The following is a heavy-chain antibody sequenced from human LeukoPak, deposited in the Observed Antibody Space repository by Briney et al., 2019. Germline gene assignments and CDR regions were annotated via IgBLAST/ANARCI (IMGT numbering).Heavy chain of an antibody. CDR1: GFTFSSYS. CDR3: XXXXXTXXGGV. V-gene: IGHV3-21*01. J-gene: IGHJ6*04. CDR2: ISSSSSYI. Sequence: GSLXXXCAASGFTFSSYSMNWVRQAPGKGLEWVSSISSSSSYIYYADSVKGRFNISRENAKNSLYLQMNSLRAEDTAVYYXXXXXXTXXGGVWGKGTTXTISS. D-gene: IGHD3-22*01.